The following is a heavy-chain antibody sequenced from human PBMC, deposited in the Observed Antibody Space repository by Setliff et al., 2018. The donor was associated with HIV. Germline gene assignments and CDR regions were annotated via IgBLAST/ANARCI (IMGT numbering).Heavy chain of an antibody. V-gene: IGHV1-8*02. J-gene: IGHJ5*02. Sequence: ASVKVSCKASGYNFINNDINWVRQATGQGLEWMGRMNPNSGNSGYAQKFQGRVTMTRSTSFSTAYMELSNLTSEDTAIYYCARKHKVSLGRGIVVLWGFDPWGQGTLVTVSS. D-gene: IGHD3-10*01. CDR2: MNPNSGNS. CDR1: GYNFINND. CDR3: ARKHKVSLGRGIVVLWGFDP.